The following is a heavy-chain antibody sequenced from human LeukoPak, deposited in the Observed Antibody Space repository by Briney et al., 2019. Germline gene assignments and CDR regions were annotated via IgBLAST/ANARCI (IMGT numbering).Heavy chain of an antibody. CDR3: ARVGSYGMDV. Sequence: SDYYWGWIRQPPGKGLEWVSYISTSSNTIYYADSVKGRFTISRDNAKNSLYLQMNDLRAEDTAVYYCARVGSYGMDVWGQGTTVTVSS. D-gene: IGHD3-10*01. CDR1: SDYY. V-gene: IGHV3-11*04. CDR2: ISTSSNTI. J-gene: IGHJ6*02.